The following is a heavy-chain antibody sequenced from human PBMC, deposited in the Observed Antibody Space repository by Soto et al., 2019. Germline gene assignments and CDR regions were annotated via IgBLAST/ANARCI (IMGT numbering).Heavy chain of an antibody. Sequence: GGSLRLSCAASGGTFSSYAMHWVRQAPGKGLEWVANIKQDGSEKYYVDSVKGRFTISRDNAKNSLYLQMNSLRAEDTAVYYCARVGYCSGGSCPQGDWFDPWGQGTLVTVSS. V-gene: IGHV3-7*03. CDR3: ARVGYCSGGSCPQGDWFDP. J-gene: IGHJ5*02. D-gene: IGHD2-15*01. CDR2: IKQDGSEK. CDR1: GGTFSSYA.